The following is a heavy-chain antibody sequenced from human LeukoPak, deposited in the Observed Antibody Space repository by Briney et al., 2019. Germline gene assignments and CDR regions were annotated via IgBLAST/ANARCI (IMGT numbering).Heavy chain of an antibody. J-gene: IGHJ4*02. D-gene: IGHD7-27*01. CDR2: INHSGST. CDR1: GGSFSGYY. V-gene: IGHV4-34*01. Sequence: SETLSLTCAVYGGSFSGYYWSWIRQPPGKGLGWIGEINHSGSTNYNPSLKSRVTISVDTSKNQFSLKLSSVTAADTAVYYCARHPLGTDYWGQGTLVTVSS. CDR3: ARHPLGTDY.